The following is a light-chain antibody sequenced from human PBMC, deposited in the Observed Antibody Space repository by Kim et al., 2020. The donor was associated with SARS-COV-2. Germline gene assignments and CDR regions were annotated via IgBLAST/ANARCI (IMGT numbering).Light chain of an antibody. J-gene: IGLJ2*01. CDR2: LDA. CDR1: NIEGKS. Sequence: PGKTARITCGGNNIEGKSVHWYQQKPGQAPVVVIYLDAGRPSGIPERFSGSNSGNTATLTISRVEAGDEADYYCQVWDRGSDHVVFGGGTQLTVL. V-gene: IGLV3-21*04. CDR3: QVWDRGSDHVV.